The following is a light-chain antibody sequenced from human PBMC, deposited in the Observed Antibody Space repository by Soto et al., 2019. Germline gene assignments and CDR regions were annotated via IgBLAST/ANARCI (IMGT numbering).Light chain of an antibody. J-gene: IGLJ3*02. CDR3: ASWDDTLSAPV. CDR2: RND. Sequence: QSVLTQAPSASETPGQRVTISCSGSTSNIGNNYVYWYQQLPGAAPRLVMYRNDKRPTGVPDRFSGSKSGTSASLAISGLRYEDEADYHCASWDDTLSAPVFGGGTKVTVL. CDR1: TSNIGNNY. V-gene: IGLV1-47*01.